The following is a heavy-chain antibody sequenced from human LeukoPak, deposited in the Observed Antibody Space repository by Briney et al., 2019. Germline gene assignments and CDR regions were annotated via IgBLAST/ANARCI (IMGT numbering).Heavy chain of an antibody. CDR1: GFTFSSYW. D-gene: IGHD3/OR15-3a*01. J-gene: IGHJ6*02. CDR2: INSDETRT. V-gene: IGHV3-74*01. CDR3: ARSTDSWTNYYGMDV. Sequence: GGSLRLSCAASGFTFSSYWMHWVRQAPGKGLVWVSRINSDETRTNFADSVKGRFTISRDNAKNALYLQMNSLRAEDTAVYYCARSTDSWTNYYGMDVWGQGTTVTVSS.